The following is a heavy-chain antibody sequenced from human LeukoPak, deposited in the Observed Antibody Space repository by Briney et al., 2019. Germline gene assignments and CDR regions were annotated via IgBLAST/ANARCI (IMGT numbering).Heavy chain of an antibody. J-gene: IGHJ4*02. CDR1: GYSFTSYW. CDR3: ARHLSGKPFWSGYFIDY. D-gene: IGHD3-3*02. Sequence: GESLKISCKGSGYSFTSYWIGWVRQMPGKGLEWMGIIYPGDSDTRYSPSFQGQVTISADKSISTAYLQWSSLKASDTAMYYCARHLSGKPFWSGYFIDYWGQGTLVTVSS. V-gene: IGHV5-51*01. CDR2: IYPGDSDT.